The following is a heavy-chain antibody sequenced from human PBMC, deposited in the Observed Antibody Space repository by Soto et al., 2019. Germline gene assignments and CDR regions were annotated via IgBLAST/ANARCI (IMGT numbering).Heavy chain of an antibody. V-gene: IGHV3-21*01. J-gene: IGHJ3*02. CDR3: XXXXXXXXXXXXXXXXXXXXXXXXXXXI. CDR2: ISSSSSNI. CDR1: GFTFSSYS. Sequence: EVQLVESGGGLVKPGGSLRLSCAASGFTFSSYSMNWVRQAPGKGLEWVSSISSSSSNIYYADSVKGRFTISRDNAKNSLYLQMXSLRAXDTAVXYCXXXXXXXXXXXXXXXXXXXXXXXXXXXIXGQGTMVTVSS.